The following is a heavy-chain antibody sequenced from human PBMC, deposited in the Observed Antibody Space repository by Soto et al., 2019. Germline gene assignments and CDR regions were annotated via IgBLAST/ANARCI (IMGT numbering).Heavy chain of an antibody. J-gene: IGHJ4*02. D-gene: IGHD3-22*01. V-gene: IGHV4-39*01. CDR2: IYYSGST. Sequence: SETLSLTCTVSGGSISSSSYSWGWIRQPPGKGLEWIGSIYYSGSTYYNPSLKSRGTISVDTSKNQFSLKLSCVTAAETAVYYCARHPPYYYDSSGYIDYWGQGTLVTVSS. CDR1: GGSISSSSYS. CDR3: ARHPPYYYDSSGYIDY.